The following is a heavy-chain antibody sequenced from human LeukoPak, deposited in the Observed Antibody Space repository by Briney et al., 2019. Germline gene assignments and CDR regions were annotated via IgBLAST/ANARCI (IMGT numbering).Heavy chain of an antibody. Sequence: SETLSLTCAVYGRSFSGYYWSWIRQPPGKGLEWIGEINHSGSTNYNPSLKSRVTISVDTSKNQFSLKLSSVTAADTAVYYCARTYVVVIALNWFDPWGQGTLVTVSS. J-gene: IGHJ5*02. CDR2: INHSGST. D-gene: IGHD2-21*01. CDR3: ARTYVVVIALNWFDP. CDR1: GRSFSGYY. V-gene: IGHV4-34*01.